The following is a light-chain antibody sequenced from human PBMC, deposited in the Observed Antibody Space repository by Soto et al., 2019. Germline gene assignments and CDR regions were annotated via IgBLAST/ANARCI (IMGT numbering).Light chain of an antibody. CDR1: QSISSY. CDR2: AAS. J-gene: IGKJ1*01. CDR3: QQSYGTPRT. V-gene: IGKV1-39*01. Sequence: DIPMTPSPSSLSASVGDRVTITCRASQSISSYLNWYQQKPGKAPKLLIYAASSLQSGVPSRFSGSGSVTDFTHTISSLHPEDFATYYCQQSYGTPRTFGQGTKVEIK.